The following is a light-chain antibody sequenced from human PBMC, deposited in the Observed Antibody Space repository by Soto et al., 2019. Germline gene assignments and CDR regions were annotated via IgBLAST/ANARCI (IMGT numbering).Light chain of an antibody. CDR3: QQYAASPRT. J-gene: IGKJ1*01. V-gene: IGKV3-20*01. CDR1: QSVSNNY. CDR2: GAS. Sequence: EVVLTQSPGTLSLSPRERATLSCRASQSVSNNYLAWYQHKPGQAPRLLIYGASNRAPGIPDRFSGSGSGPVFSLTISRLEPEDFAVYYCQQYAASPRTFGQGTLVEVK.